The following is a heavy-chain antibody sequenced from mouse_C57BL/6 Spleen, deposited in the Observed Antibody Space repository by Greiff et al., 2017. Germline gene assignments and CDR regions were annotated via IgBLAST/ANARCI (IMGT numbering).Heavy chain of an antibody. V-gene: IGHV1-52*01. J-gene: IGHJ2*01. Sequence: QVQLQQPGAELVRPGSSVQLSCKASGYTFTRYWMHWVKQRPIQGLEWIGNIDPSESETHYHQKFKDKATLTVDKSSSTAYMQLSSLTSEDSAVYYCARNDGDFDYWGQGTTLTVSS. CDR3: ARNDGDFDY. CDR2: IDPSESET. D-gene: IGHD2-12*01. CDR1: GYTFTRYW.